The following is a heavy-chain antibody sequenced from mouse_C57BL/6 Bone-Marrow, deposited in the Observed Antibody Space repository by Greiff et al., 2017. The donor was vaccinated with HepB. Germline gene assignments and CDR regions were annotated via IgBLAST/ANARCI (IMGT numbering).Heavy chain of an antibody. D-gene: IGHD2-3*01. CDR3: AVDDGYSSFAY. CDR1: GYSITSGYY. Sequence: EVKLVESGPGLVKPSQSLSLTCSVTGYSITSGYYWNWIRQFPGNNLEWMGYISYDGSNNYNPSLKNRISITRDTSKNQFFLKLNSVTTEDTATYYCAVDDGYSSFAYWGQGTLVTVSA. J-gene: IGHJ3*01. CDR2: ISYDGSN. V-gene: IGHV3-6*01.